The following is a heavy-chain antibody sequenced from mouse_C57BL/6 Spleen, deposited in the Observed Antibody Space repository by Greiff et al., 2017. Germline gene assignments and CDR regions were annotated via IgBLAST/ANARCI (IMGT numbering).Heavy chain of an antibody. CDR2: IYPGSGST. D-gene: IGHD2-4*01. CDR1: GYTFTSYW. CDR3: ARYYDYDVYFDY. J-gene: IGHJ2*01. Sequence: QVQLQQPGAELVKPGASVKMSCKASGYTFTSYWITWVKQRPGQGLEWIGDIYPGSGSTNYNEKFKSKATLTVDTSSSTAYMQLSSLTSEDSAVYYCARYYDYDVYFDYWGQGTTLTVSS. V-gene: IGHV1-55*01.